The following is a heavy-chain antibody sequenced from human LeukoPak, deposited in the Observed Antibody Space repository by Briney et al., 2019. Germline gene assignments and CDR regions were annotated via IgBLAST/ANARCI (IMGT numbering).Heavy chain of an antibody. CDR3: ARGKGVVGAETLDF. D-gene: IGHD1-26*01. Sequence: ASVKVSCKISGGTFSSDTFNWVRLAPGQGLEWMGGIIPILNRPDYAPRFQGRVTITADESTSTVYMELNRLILEDTAVYFCARGKGVVGAETLDFWGQGALVTVSS. J-gene: IGHJ4*02. CDR1: GGTFSSDT. V-gene: IGHV1-69*01. CDR2: IIPILNRP.